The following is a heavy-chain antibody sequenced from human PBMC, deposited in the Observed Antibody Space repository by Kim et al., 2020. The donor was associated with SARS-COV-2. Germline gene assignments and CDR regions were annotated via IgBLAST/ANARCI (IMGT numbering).Heavy chain of an antibody. D-gene: IGHD3-10*01. V-gene: IGHV3-23*01. J-gene: IGHJ4*02. CDR1: GFTFNIYA. CDR2: IGDRGVST. CDR3: AKDGRGPLPPH. Sequence: GGSLRLSCTASGFTFNIYAMSWVRQAPGKGLEWVSGIGDRGVSTYYADSVKGRFTISRDNSKNTLYLQMNSLRGEDTAVYYCAKDGRGPLPPHWGQGSLVTVSS.